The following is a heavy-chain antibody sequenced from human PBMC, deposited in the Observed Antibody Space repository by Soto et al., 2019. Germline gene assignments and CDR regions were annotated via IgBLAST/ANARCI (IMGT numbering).Heavy chain of an antibody. J-gene: IGHJ5*02. V-gene: IGHV3-9*01. D-gene: IGHD4-17*01. CDR2: ISWNSGSI. CDR1: GFTFDDYA. CDR3: AKDMYQPPRGDYSSVPWFDP. Sequence: PGVSLRLSCAASGFTFDDYAMHWVRQAPGKGLEWVSGISWNSGSIGYADSVKGRFTISRDNAKNSLYLQMNSLRAEDTALYYCAKDMYQPPRGDYSSVPWFDPWGQGTLVTVSS.